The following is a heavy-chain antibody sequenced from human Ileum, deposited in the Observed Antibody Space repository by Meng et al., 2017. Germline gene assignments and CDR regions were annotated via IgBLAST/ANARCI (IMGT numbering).Heavy chain of an antibody. CDR1: GGSISSYY. V-gene: IGHV4-59*01. CDR2: IYYSGST. D-gene: IGHD4-11*01. Sequence: SETLSLTCTVSGGSISSYYWSWIRQPPGKGLEWIGYIYYSGSTNYNPSLKSRVTISVDTTKNQFSLKLSSVTAADTAVYYCARDYSDYEVTDYYYGMDVWGQGTMVTVSS. CDR3: ARDYSDYEVTDYYYGMDV. J-gene: IGHJ6*02.